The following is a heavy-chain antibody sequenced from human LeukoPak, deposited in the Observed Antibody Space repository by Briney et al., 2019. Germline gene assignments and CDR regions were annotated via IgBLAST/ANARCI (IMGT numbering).Heavy chain of an antibody. CDR3: SRGGVFHGFDI. CDR2: IDSDGGGT. D-gene: IGHD2-21*01. CDR1: GFTFSSYW. Sequence: GGSLRLSCAASGFTFSSYWMHWVRQAPGKGLVWVSRIDSDGGGTIYADSVKGRFTISRDNAKNTLYLQMDSPRAEDTAAYYCSRGGVFHGFDIWGQGTMVTVSS. J-gene: IGHJ3*02. V-gene: IGHV3-74*01.